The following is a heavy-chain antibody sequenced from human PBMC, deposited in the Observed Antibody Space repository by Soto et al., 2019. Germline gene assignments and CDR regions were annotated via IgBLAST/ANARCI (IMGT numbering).Heavy chain of an antibody. V-gene: IGHV4-31*03. D-gene: IGHD2-15*01. J-gene: IGHJ5*02. Sequence: QVQLQESGPGLVKPSQTLSLTCTVSGGSISSGGYYWSWIRQHPGKGLEWIGYIYYSGSTYYNPSLKSRVTISVDTFKNQFSLKLSSVTAADTAVYYCARVRYCSGGSCYPRFDPWGQGTLVTVSS. CDR2: IYYSGST. CDR3: ARVRYCSGGSCYPRFDP. CDR1: GGSISSGGYY.